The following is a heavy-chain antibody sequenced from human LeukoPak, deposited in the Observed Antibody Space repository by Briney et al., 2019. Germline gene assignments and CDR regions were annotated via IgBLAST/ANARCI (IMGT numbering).Heavy chain of an antibody. D-gene: IGHD2/OR15-2a*01. CDR1: GGTFSSYA. V-gene: IGHV1-2*02. CDR3: ARYFSEKNYFDF. Sequence: AASVKVSCKASGGTFSSYAISWVRQAPGQGLEWMGWMNPNSGGTNYAQKFQGRVTMTRDTSISTAYMELSSLRSDDTALYYCARYFSEKNYFDFWGQGTMVTVSS. J-gene: IGHJ3*01. CDR2: MNPNSGGT.